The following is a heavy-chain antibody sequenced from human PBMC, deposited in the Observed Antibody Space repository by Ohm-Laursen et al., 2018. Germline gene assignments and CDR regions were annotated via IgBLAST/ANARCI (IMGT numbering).Heavy chain of an antibody. D-gene: IGHD3-22*01. J-gene: IGHJ5*02. CDR1: GYSFSTYA. CDR2: IKSNSGDT. V-gene: IGHV1-2*02. Sequence: ASVKVSCKASGYSFSTYAINWVRQAPGQGLEWMGWIKSNSGDTKYAQKFEGRVTMTRDTSIGTAYMELTRLTSDDTAVYYCARGYLKEVIISNRYNWFDPWGQGTLVTVSS. CDR3: ARGYLKEVIISNRYNWFDP.